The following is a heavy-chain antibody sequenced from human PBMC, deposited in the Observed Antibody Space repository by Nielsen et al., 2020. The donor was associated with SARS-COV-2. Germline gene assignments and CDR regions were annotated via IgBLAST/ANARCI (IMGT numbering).Heavy chain of an antibody. Sequence: GGSLRLSCAASGFTFSNYGMPWVRQAPAQGLEWVANIWYDGTNKYYADSVKGRFTISRDNSKNTLYLQMNSLRAEDTAVYYCASCSGGSCYSGWFDPWGQGTLVTVSS. CDR2: IWYDGTNK. D-gene: IGHD2-15*01. CDR1: GFTFSNYG. V-gene: IGHV3-30*02. J-gene: IGHJ5*02. CDR3: ASCSGGSCYSGWFDP.